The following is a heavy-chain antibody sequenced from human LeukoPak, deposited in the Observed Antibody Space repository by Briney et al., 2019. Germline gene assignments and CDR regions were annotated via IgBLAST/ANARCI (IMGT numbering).Heavy chain of an antibody. Sequence: SETLSLTCTVSGGSISSSSYYWSWIRQPAGKGLEWIGRIYTSGSTNYNPSLKSRVTMSVDTSKNQFSLKLSSVTAADTAVYYCARGYSSSWYSDYWGQGTLVTVSS. CDR1: GGSISSSSYY. CDR2: IYTSGST. V-gene: IGHV4-61*02. J-gene: IGHJ4*02. CDR3: ARGYSSSWYSDY. D-gene: IGHD6-13*01.